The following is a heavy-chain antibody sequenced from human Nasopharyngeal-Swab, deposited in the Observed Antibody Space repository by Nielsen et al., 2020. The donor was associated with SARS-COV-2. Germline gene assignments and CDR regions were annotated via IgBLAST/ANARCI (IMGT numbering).Heavy chain of an antibody. V-gene: IGHV1-2*05. CDR3: AREVLGIAATGYYGMDV. CDR2: INPNSGGT. D-gene: IGHD6-13*01. J-gene: IGHJ6*02. Sequence: ASVKVSCKASGYTFTGYYMHWVRQAPGQGLEWMGRINPNSGGTNYAQKFQGRVTMTRDTSISTAYMELSRLRSDDTVVYYCAREVLGIAATGYYGMDVWGQGTTVTASS. CDR1: GYTFTGYY.